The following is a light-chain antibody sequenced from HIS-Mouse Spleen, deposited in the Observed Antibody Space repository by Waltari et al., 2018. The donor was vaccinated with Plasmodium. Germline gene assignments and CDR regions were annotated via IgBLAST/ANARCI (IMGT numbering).Light chain of an antibody. CDR1: SSDVGSYNL. CDR3: CSYAGSSTFV. V-gene: IGLV2-23*03. Sequence: QSALTQPASVSGSPGQSITISCTGTSSDVGSYNLVSCYQQHPGKAPKLMIYEGSKRPSGFSNRFSGSKSGNTASLTISGLQAEDEADYYCCSYAGSSTFVFGGGTKLTVL. J-gene: IGLJ3*02. CDR2: EGS.